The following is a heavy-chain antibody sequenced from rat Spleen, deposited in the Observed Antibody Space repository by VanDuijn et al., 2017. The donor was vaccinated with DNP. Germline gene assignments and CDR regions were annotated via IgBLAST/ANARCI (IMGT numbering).Heavy chain of an antibody. J-gene: IGHJ2*01. Sequence: EVQLVESGGGVVQPGRSLKLSCAASGFTFSYYGMAWVRQAPKKGLGWVATIGYDGSRNYSRDSVKGRFTISRDYAKSTLYLQMDSLRSEDTATYYCARWRIGPHYFDYWGQGVMATVSS. D-gene: IGHD1-11*01. CDR1: GFTFSYYG. V-gene: IGHV5-7*01. CDR2: IGYDGSRN. CDR3: ARWRIGPHYFDY.